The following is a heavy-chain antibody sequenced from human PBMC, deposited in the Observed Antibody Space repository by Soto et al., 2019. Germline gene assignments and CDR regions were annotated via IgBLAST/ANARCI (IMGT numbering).Heavy chain of an antibody. CDR3: AKEYSYGYVILAYYYYGMDV. J-gene: IGHJ6*02. Sequence: GGSLRLSCAASGFTFSSYGMHWVRQAPGKGLEWVAVISYDGSNKYYADSVKGRFTISRDNSKNTLYLQMNSLRAEDTAVYYCAKEYSYGYVILAYYYYGMDVWGQGTTVTVSS. CDR2: ISYDGSNK. V-gene: IGHV3-30*18. D-gene: IGHD5-18*01. CDR1: GFTFSSYG.